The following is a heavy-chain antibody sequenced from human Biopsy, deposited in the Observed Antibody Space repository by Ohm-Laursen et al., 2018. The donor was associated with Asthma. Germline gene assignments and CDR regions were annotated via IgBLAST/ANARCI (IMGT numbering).Heavy chain of an antibody. Sequence: SLRLSCSASGFNLKTYTLSWVRQAPGQGLAWLSTISYDGKFKYFADSVKGRFTISRDYSKNTLYLHMNSLRLEDTGVYFCARDAGMNLAPGHWSFDLWGRGTLLTVSS. D-gene: IGHD1-14*01. CDR3: ARDAGMNLAPGHWSFDL. CDR2: ISYDGKFK. CDR1: GFNLKTYT. V-gene: IGHV3-30*04. J-gene: IGHJ2*01.